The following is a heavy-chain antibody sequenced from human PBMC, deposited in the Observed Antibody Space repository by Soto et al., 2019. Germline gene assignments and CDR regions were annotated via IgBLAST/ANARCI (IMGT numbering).Heavy chain of an antibody. CDR2: IIPIFGTA. CDR1: GGTFSSYA. J-gene: IGHJ6*02. D-gene: IGHD4-17*01. V-gene: IGHV1-69*13. CDR3: AGGVTVTIRSYYYSGMDV. Sequence: SVKVSCKASGGTFSSYAISWVRQAPGQGLEWMGGIIPIFGTANYAQKFQGRVTITADESTSTAYMELSSLRSEDTAVYYCAGGVTVTIRSYYYSGMDVWGQGTTVPVSS.